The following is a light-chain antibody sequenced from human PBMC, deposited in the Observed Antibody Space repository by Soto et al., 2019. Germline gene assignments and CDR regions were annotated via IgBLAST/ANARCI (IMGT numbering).Light chain of an antibody. CDR1: QSVSNNY. CDR3: QQYGSSPPVT. CDR2: GAS. J-gene: IGKJ4*01. Sequence: EIVLTQSPGTLSLSPGERATLSCRASQSVSNNYLAWYQQNPGQAPRLLIYGASSRATGIPDRFSGSGSGTDFTLTISMLEPEDFAVYYCQQYGSSPPVTFGGGTRVEIK. V-gene: IGKV3-20*01.